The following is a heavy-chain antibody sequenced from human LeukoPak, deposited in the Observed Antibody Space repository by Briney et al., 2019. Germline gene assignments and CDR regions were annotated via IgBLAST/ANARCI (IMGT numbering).Heavy chain of an antibody. D-gene: IGHD5-24*01. V-gene: IGHV4-59*01. J-gene: IGHJ4*02. CDR2: IYYSGST. Sequence: SETLSLTCTVSGGSISSYYWSWIRQPPGKGLEWIGYIYYSGSTNYNPSLKSRVTISVDTSKNQFSLKLSSVTAADTAVYYCARGHSWLQLPPYFDYWGQGTLVTVSS. CDR1: GGSISSYY. CDR3: ARGHSWLQLPPYFDY.